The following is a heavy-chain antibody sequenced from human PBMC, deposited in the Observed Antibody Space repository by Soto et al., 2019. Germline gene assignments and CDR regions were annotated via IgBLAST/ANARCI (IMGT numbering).Heavy chain of an antibody. CDR3: ARVKGSGSQHFDY. J-gene: IGHJ4*02. Sequence: GGSLRLSCAASGFTFSSYSMNWVRQAPGKGLEWVSYISSSSSTIYYADSVKGRFTISSDNAKNSLYLQMNSLRAEDTAVYYCARVKGSGSQHFDYWGQGTLVTVSS. CDR2: ISSSSSTI. V-gene: IGHV3-48*01. D-gene: IGHD3-10*01. CDR1: GFTFSSYS.